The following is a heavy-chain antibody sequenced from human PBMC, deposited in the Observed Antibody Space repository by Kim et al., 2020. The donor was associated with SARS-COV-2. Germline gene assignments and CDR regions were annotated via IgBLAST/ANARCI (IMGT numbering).Heavy chain of an antibody. Sequence: GGSLRLSCAASGFTFSSYDMHWVRQATGKGLEWVSAIGTAGDTYYPGSVKGRFTISRENAKNSLYLQMNSLRAGDTAVYYCASGRIAAAAFDYWGQGTLVTVSS. V-gene: IGHV3-13*01. CDR3: ASGRIAAAAFDY. CDR2: IGTAGDT. D-gene: IGHD6-13*01. J-gene: IGHJ4*02. CDR1: GFTFSSYD.